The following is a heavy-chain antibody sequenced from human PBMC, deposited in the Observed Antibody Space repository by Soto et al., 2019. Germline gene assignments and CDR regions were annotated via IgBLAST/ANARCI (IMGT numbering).Heavy chain of an antibody. J-gene: IGHJ5*02. D-gene: IGHD3-22*01. Sequence: GASVKASCKASGFTFTCYSISWVQQAPGQGLEWMGWISAYNGNTNYAQKLQGRVTMTTDTSTSTAYMELRSLRSDDTAVYYCARRDYDSSGYNWFDPWGQGTLVTVSS. CDR2: ISAYNGNT. CDR3: ARRDYDSSGYNWFDP. V-gene: IGHV1-18*01. CDR1: GFTFTCYS.